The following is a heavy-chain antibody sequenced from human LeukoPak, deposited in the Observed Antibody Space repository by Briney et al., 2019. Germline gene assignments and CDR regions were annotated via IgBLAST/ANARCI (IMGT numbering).Heavy chain of an antibody. CDR2: IYHSGST. Sequence: ASETLSLTCAVSGYSISSGYYWGWIRQPPGKGLEWIGSIYHSGSTYYNPSLKSRVTISVDTSKNQFSLKLSSVTAADTAVYYCARVNYDIWSGYPGQANKLNYYMDVWGKGTTVTVSS. D-gene: IGHD3-3*01. V-gene: IGHV4-38-2*01. CDR1: GYSISSGYY. J-gene: IGHJ6*03. CDR3: ARVNYDIWSGYPGQANKLNYYMDV.